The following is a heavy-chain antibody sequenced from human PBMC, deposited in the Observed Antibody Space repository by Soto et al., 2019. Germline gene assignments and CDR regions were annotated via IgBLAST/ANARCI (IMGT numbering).Heavy chain of an antibody. J-gene: IGHJ4*01. D-gene: IGHD1-26*01. CDR1: GDSVSNKSAG. CDR2: TYYRSKWYY. CDR3: ARGEQYSGRIFDY. V-gene: IGHV6-1*01. Sequence: PSQTLSLTCAITGDSVSNKSAGWSWVRQSPSRGLEWLGRTYYRSKWYYEYAVSVRGRITINPDTSKNQYSLQLNSVTPEDTAVYFCARGEQYSGRIFDYWGQGTLVTVSS.